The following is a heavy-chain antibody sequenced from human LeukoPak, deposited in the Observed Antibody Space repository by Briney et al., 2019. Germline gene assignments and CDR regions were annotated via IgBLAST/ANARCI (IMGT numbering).Heavy chain of an antibody. CDR3: ARRTAVTTSSWFDP. D-gene: IGHD4-17*01. CDR1: GGSFSGYY. J-gene: IGHJ5*02. V-gene: IGHV4-34*01. CDR2: INHSGST. Sequence: SETLSLTCAVYGGSFSGYYWSWIRQPPGKGLEWMGEINHSGSTNYNPSLKGRVTISVDTSKNQFSLKLSSVTAADTAVYYCARRTAVTTSSWFDPWGQGTLVTVSS.